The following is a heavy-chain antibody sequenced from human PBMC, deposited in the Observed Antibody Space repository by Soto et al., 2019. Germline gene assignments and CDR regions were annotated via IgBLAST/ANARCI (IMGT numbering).Heavy chain of an antibody. CDR2: INPSSGDT. Sequence: ASVKVSCKASGYLFAGYYLHWVRQAPGQGLEWMGWINPSSGDTEYAQKLEAWVTMTRDTSTDTAYLDLSRLRSADTAVYYCARARHFFDSGGYHEKYFDVWGQGTLVTVSS. D-gene: IGHD3-22*01. V-gene: IGHV1-2*04. CDR1: GYLFAGYY. J-gene: IGHJ4*01. CDR3: ARARHFFDSGGYHEKYFDV.